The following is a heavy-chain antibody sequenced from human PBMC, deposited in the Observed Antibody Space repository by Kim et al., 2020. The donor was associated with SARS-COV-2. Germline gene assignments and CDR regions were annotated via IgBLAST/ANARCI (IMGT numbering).Heavy chain of an antibody. Sequence: SYAQKFQGRVTMTRDTSISTAYMELSRLRSDGTAVYYCARSRITGTELDYWGQGTLVTVSS. J-gene: IGHJ4*02. D-gene: IGHD1-20*01. V-gene: IGHV1-2*02. CDR3: ARSRITGTELDY.